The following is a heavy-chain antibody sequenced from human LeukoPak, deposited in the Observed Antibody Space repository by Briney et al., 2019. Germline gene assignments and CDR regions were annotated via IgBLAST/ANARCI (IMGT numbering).Heavy chain of an antibody. Sequence: PGGSLRLSCTASGFTFGDYAMSWFRQAPGKGLEWVGFIRSKAYGGTTEYAASVKGRFTISGDDSKSIAYLQMNSLKTEDTAVYYCTRGGDTAMADFDYWGQGTLVTVSS. J-gene: IGHJ4*02. D-gene: IGHD5-18*01. CDR1: GFTFGDYA. V-gene: IGHV3-49*03. CDR2: IRSKAYGGTT. CDR3: TRGGDTAMADFDY.